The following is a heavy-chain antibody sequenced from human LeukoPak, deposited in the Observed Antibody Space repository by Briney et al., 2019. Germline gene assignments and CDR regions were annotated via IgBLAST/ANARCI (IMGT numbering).Heavy chain of an antibody. CDR2: IIPIFGTA. CDR3: ARGASSIAARGPHYFDY. V-gene: IGHV1-69*01. D-gene: IGHD6-6*01. J-gene: IGHJ4*02. CDR1: GGTFSSYA. Sequence: GSSVKVSCKASGGTFSSYAISWVRQAPGQGLEWMGGIIPIFGTANYAQKFQGRVTITADESTSTAYMELSSLRSEDTAVYYCARGASSIAARGPHYFDYWGQGTLVTVSS.